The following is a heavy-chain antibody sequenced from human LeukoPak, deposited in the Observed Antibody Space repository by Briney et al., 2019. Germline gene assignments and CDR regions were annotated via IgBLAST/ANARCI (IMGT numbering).Heavy chain of an antibody. D-gene: IGHD2-2*01. J-gene: IGHJ4*02. CDR3: TRVGVSLGTSFDY. CDR1: GFTFGDYA. V-gene: IGHV3-49*04. CDR2: IRSKAYGGTT. Sequence: GGSLRLSCTASGFTFGDYAVSWVRQAPGKGLEWAGFIRSKAYGGTTEYAASVKGRFTISRDDSKSIAYLQMNSLKTEDTAVYYCTRVGVSLGTSFDYWGQGTLVTVSS.